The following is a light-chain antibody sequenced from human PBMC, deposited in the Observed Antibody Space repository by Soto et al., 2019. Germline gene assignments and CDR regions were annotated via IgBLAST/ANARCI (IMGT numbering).Light chain of an antibody. V-gene: IGKV3D-15*01. Sequence: EIVMTQSPATLSVSPGERATLSCRASQSVSSHLAWYQQKPGQPPRLLIYGASSRATGIPARFSGSGSGTDFTLTISSLEPEDFAVYYCQEGTYWPAFGGGTKVDIK. J-gene: IGKJ4*01. CDR1: QSVSSH. CDR2: GAS. CDR3: QEGTYWPA.